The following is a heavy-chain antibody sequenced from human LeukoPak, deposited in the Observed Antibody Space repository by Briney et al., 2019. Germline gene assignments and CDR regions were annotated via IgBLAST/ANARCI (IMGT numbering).Heavy chain of an antibody. D-gene: IGHD5-12*01. CDR2: IIPIFGTA. V-gene: IGHV1-69*13. CDR3: AREWLRSHPHHDAFDI. Sequence: GASVKVSCKASGGTFSSYAISWVRQAPEQGLEWMGGIIPIFGTANYAQKFQGRVTITADESTSTAYMELSSLRSEDTAVYYCAREWLRSHPHHDAFDIWGQGTMVTVSS. CDR1: GGTFSSYA. J-gene: IGHJ3*02.